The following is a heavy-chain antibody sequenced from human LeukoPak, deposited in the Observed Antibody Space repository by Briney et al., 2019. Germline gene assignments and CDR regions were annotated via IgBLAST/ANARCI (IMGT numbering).Heavy chain of an antibody. J-gene: IGHJ4*02. CDR3: TRVRSSSWYDY. CDR1: GFTFSTSW. CDR2: ISGDGTTT. Sequence: GGSLRLSCATSGFTFSTSWMHWVRQAPGKGLVWVSRISGDGTTTTYADSVKGRFTISRDNAKNTLCLQMNSLRVDDTAVYYCTRVRSSSWYDYWGQGALVTVSS. V-gene: IGHV3-74*01. D-gene: IGHD6-13*01.